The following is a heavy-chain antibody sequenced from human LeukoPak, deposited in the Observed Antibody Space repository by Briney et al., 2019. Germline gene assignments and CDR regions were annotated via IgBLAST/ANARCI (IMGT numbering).Heavy chain of an antibody. D-gene: IGHD2-2*01. CDR3: TGDNIVVGTAY. CDR2: IYIGGNT. J-gene: IGHJ4*02. Sequence: PGGSLRLSCAASGFTVSNKYMTWVRQAPGKGLEWVSLIYIGGNTYYADSVKGRFTISRDNSKNTLYLQMNSLRVEDTAIYYCTGDNIVVGTAYWGQGTLVTVSS. CDR1: GFTVSNKY. V-gene: IGHV3-53*01.